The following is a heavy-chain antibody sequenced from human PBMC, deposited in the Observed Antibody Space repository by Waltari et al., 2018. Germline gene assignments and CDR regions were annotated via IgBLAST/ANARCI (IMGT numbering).Heavy chain of an antibody. J-gene: IGHJ4*02. Sequence: EVQLVESGGGLVQPGGSLRLSCAASGFTFSSDWMAWARQAPGKGLDWVAIVSPDGNTIYELASVKGRFTISRDNAENSLFLQMNSLRDEDTAVYYCARVRGSIDYWGQGILAAVSS. D-gene: IGHD3-10*01. CDR3: ARVRGSIDY. CDR2: VSPDGNTI. V-gene: IGHV3-7*01. CDR1: GFTFSSDW.